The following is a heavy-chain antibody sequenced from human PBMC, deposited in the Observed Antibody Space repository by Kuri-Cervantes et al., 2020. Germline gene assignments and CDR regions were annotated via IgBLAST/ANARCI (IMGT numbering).Heavy chain of an antibody. D-gene: IGHD2-15*01. CDR2: VSWNGSRT. V-gene: IGHV3-19*01. CDR1: GFTFSSYW. CDR3: ARWSDCSGGSCYEGGVFDY. Sequence: GGSLRLSCAASGFTFSSYWMSWVRQAPGKGLEWVSGVSWNGSRTHYADSVKGRFIISRDNSRNFLYQQMNSLRAEDTAVYYCARWSDCSGGSCYEGGVFDYWGQGTLVTVSS. J-gene: IGHJ4*02.